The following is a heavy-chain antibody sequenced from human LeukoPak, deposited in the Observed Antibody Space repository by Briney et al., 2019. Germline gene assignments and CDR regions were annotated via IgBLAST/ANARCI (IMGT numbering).Heavy chain of an antibody. CDR3: ARENNYFDY. CDR2: IYYSGST. CDR1: GDSISSYY. V-gene: IGHV4-59*01. Sequence: SETLSLTCTVSGDSISSYYWTWIRQPPEKGLEWIGYIYYSGSTNYNPSLKSRVTISVDTSKNQFSLKLNSVTAADTAVYYCARENNYFDYWGQGTLVTVSS. J-gene: IGHJ4*02.